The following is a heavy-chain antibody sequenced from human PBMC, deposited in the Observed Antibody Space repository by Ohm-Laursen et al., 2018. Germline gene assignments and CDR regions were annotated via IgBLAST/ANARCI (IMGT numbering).Heavy chain of an antibody. CDR3: AKGRALEGPQVNCFDA. CDR1: GFTFSTYG. J-gene: IGHJ5*02. CDR2: IWYDGRNK. V-gene: IGHV3-33*06. Sequence: SLRLSCAASGFTFSTYGMHWVRQAPGKGLEWVAVIWYDGRNKYYADSVKGRFTISRDNSKNTVYLQMNSLRVEDTAVYYCAKGRALEGPQVNCFDAWGQGTLVTVS.